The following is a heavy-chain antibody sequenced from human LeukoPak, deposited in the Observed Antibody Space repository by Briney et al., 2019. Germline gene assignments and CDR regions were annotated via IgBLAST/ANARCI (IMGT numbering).Heavy chain of an antibody. Sequence: PSQTLSLTCTVSGDSISSGVYYWSWIRQPAGEGLEWIGRISSSGSTNYNPYLKSRFTISVDTSRNQFSLKLSSVTAADTAVYYCASRGRVPDFWSGYYQPDRGAFDIWGQGTMVTVSS. V-gene: IGHV4-61*02. D-gene: IGHD3-3*01. CDR1: GDSISSGVYY. CDR2: ISSSGST. J-gene: IGHJ3*02. CDR3: ASRGRVPDFWSGYYQPDRGAFDI.